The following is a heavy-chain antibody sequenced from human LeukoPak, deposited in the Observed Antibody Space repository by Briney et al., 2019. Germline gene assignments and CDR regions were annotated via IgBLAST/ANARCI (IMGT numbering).Heavy chain of an antibody. CDR1: GFTFSSYE. CDR3: ASEIIFGSFDY. D-gene: IGHD3-3*01. Sequence: GGSLRLSCAASGFTFSSYEMNWVRQAPGKGLEWVSYISSSGSIIYYADSVKGRFTISRDNAKNSLYLQMNSLRAEDTAVYYCASEIIFGSFDYWGQGTLVTVSS. V-gene: IGHV3-48*03. J-gene: IGHJ4*02. CDR2: ISSSGSII.